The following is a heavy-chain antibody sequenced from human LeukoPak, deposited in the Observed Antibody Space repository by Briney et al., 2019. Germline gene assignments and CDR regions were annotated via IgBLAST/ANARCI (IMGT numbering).Heavy chain of an antibody. CDR2: IYYSGST. Sequence: PSETLSLTCTVSGGSIGGYYWSWIRQPPGKGLERIGYIYYSGSTKYNPSLKSRVTMSVDTSRNQFSLKLSSVTAADTAVYYCARGGLENGYHSNDGFDIWGQGTMVTVSS. D-gene: IGHD3-22*01. CDR3: ARGGLENGYHSNDGFDI. CDR1: GGSIGGYY. J-gene: IGHJ3*02. V-gene: IGHV4-59*01.